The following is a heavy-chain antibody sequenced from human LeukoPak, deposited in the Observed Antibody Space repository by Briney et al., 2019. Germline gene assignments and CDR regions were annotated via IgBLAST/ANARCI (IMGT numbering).Heavy chain of an antibody. V-gene: IGHV3-11*04. CDR1: GFTFSDYY. J-gene: IGHJ4*02. CDR2: ISSSGSTI. CDR3: AREGYYDSSGYYLSYFDY. D-gene: IGHD3-22*01. Sequence: GGSLRLSCAASGFTFSDYYMSWIRQAPGKGLEWVSYISSSGSTIYYADSVKGRFTISRDNAKNSLYLQMNSLRAEDTAVYYCAREGYYDSSGYYLSYFDYWGQGTLVTVSS.